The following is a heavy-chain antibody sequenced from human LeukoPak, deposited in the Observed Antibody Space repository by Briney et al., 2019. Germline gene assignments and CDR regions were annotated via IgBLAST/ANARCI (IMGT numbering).Heavy chain of an antibody. J-gene: IGHJ5*02. V-gene: IGHV3-74*01. CDR2: INSRGSST. CDR1: GFTFSSYW. D-gene: IGHD1-26*01. CDR3: APCREIPNVA. Sequence: GGSLRLSCAASGFTFSSYWMHWVRQAPGKGLVWVSRINSRGSSTNYADSVKGRFTISRDNAKNTLYLQMNSLRVEDTAVYYCAPCREIPNVAWGQGILVTVSS.